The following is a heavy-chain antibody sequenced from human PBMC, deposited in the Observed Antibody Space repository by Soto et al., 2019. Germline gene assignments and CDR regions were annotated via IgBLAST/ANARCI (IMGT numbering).Heavy chain of an antibody. J-gene: IGHJ6*02. CDR2: ISPKRGSI. Sequence: QVHLVQSGAEVKKPGAPVNVSCKTSGYTFTRNGISWVRQAPGQGLEWMGWISPKRGSIKYAEKFQGRVIMTTDTSTSTAYMELRSLRSDDTAVYYCVKDRDSNSWPSRDVWGPGTTVTVSS. V-gene: IGHV1-18*01. CDR1: GYTFTRNG. D-gene: IGHD3-22*01. CDR3: VKDRDSNSWPSRDV.